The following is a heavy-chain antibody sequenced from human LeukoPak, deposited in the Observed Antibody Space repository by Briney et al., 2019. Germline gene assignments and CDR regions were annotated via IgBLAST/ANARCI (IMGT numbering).Heavy chain of an antibody. D-gene: IGHD5-18*01. V-gene: IGHV4-39*01. J-gene: IGHJ4*02. CDR1: SGSISSSSYY. CDR2: IYYSGST. CDR3: ARIKKVDTSIDY. Sequence: SETLCLTCTVSSGSISSSSYYWGWIRQPPGKGLEWIGSIYYSGSTYYNPSLKSRVSISKDASKNQFSLKVSSVTAADTAVYYCARIKKVDTSIDYWGQGTLVTVSS.